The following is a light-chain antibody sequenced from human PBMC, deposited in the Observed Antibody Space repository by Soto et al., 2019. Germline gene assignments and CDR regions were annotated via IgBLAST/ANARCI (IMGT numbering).Light chain of an antibody. CDR1: SGHTNYA. Sequence: QPVLTQSPSASASLGASVKLTCTLDSGHTNYAIAWHQQQPEKGPRYLLKLNSDGRHFKWDGIPERFSGSSSGAERYLTISSHQSEDEADYYCQTWGTGIEVFGGGTKLTVL. J-gene: IGLJ2*01. CDR3: QTWGTGIEV. CDR2: LNSDGRH. V-gene: IGLV4-69*01.